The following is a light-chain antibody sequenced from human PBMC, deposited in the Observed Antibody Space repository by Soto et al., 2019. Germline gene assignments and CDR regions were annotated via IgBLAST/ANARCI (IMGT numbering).Light chain of an antibody. CDR3: LQRTDCTAVYT. CDR2: DVA. V-gene: IGKV3-11*01. CDR1: QTVTSCY. Sequence: EIVLTQSPDTLSLSPGERATLSCRASQTVTSCYLSYYHQKHGQATRLIIFDVADRAAGVAARFSGSGSGTELALTLSIIEPEDFEVSPCLQRTDCTAVYTFGQGTKVDIK. J-gene: IGKJ2*01.